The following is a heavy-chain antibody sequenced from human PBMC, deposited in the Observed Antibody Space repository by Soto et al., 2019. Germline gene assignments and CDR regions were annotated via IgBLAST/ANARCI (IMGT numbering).Heavy chain of an antibody. V-gene: IGHV3-33*01. CDR3: ATLGPDTSTSPGGYYYMNV. Sequence: QVQLVHSGGGVVQRGRSLRLSCGASGFTFSRYGMHWVRQAPGKGLEWVAFISFDGRDVYHADSVKGRFTISRDNSKDTLFLQMNSLRAEDTALYYCATLGPDTSTSPGGYYYMNVWGKGTTVAVSS. J-gene: IGHJ6*03. D-gene: IGHD3-16*01. CDR1: GFTFSRYG. CDR2: ISFDGRDV.